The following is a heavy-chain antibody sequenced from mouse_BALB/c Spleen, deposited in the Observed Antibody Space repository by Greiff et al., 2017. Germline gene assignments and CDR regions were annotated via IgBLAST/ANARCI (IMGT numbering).Heavy chain of an antibody. CDR2: IYPGNSDT. V-gene: IGHV1-5*01. CDR3: TRGGDYYGSSPFAY. CDR1: GYSFTSYW. J-gene: IGHJ3*01. D-gene: IGHD1-1*01. Sequence: VQLQQSGTVLARPGASLKMSCKASGYSFTSYWMHWVKQRPGQGLEWIGAIYPGNSDTSYNQKFKGKAKLTAVTSASTAYMELSSLTNEDSAVYYCTRGGDYYGSSPFAYWGQGTLVTVSA.